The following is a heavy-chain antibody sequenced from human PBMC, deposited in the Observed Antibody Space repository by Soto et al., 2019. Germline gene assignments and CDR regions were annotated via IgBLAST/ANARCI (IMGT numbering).Heavy chain of an antibody. D-gene: IGHD3-9*01. J-gene: IGHJ4*02. CDR3: TTGIYYDILTGYHTVAY. Sequence: PWGSLRFPWVSGFFNLSHPLMTSVRQAPGKGLDWVGRIKSKTDGGTADYAAPVKGRATISRGDSKNTVYLQMNSLKTEDTAVYYCTTGIYYDILTGYHTVAYWGQGALVTAPQ. V-gene: IGHV3-15*01. CDR2: IKSKTDGGTA. CDR1: FFNLSHPL.